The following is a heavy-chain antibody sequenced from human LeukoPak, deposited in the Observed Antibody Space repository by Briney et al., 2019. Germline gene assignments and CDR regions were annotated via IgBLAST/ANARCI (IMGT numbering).Heavy chain of an antibody. D-gene: IGHD3-3*01. J-gene: IGHJ4*02. V-gene: IGHV4-34*01. CDR1: GGSFSGYY. CDR2: INDSAST. CDR3: ARGSVSRITIFGVVTRGGAFDY. Sequence: SETLSLTCAVYGGSFSGYYWSWIRQPPGKGLEWIGEINDSASTNYNPSLKSRVTISVDTSKNQFSLKLSSVTAADTAVYYCARGSVSRITIFGVVTRGGAFDYWGQGTLVTVSS.